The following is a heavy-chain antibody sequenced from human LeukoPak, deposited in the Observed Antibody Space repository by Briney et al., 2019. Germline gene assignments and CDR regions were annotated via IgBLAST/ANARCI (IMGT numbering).Heavy chain of an antibody. Sequence: GGSLRLSCAASGFTFDDNAMHWVRHAPGKGLEWVSSISWNSGSIDYADSVKGRFTISRDNAKNSLYLQMNSLRAEDMALYYCAKSGGSPGSNGHYDYFDYWGQGTLVTVSS. D-gene: IGHD3-22*01. CDR1: GFTFDDNA. CDR3: AKSGGSPGSNGHYDYFDY. V-gene: IGHV3-9*03. CDR2: ISWNSGSI. J-gene: IGHJ4*02.